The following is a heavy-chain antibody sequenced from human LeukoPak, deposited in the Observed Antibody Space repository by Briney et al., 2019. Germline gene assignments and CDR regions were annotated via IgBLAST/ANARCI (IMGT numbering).Heavy chain of an antibody. Sequence: SETLSLTCTVSGGSISSGGYYWSWIRQHPGKGLEWIGYIYYSGSTYYNPSLKSRVTISVDTSKNQFSLKLSSVTAADTAVYYCARGARQKYYYGMDVWGQGTTVTVSS. CDR3: ARGARQKYYYGMDV. CDR1: GGSISSGGYY. D-gene: IGHD6-6*01. J-gene: IGHJ6*02. V-gene: IGHV4-31*03. CDR2: IYYSGST.